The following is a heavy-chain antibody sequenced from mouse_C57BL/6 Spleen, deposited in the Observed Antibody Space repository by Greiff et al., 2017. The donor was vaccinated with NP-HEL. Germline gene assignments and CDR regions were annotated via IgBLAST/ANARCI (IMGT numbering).Heavy chain of an antibody. Sequence: QVQLKESGPELVKPGASVKISCKASGYAFSSSWMNWVKQRPGKGLEWIGRIYPGDGDTNYNGKFKGKATLTADKSSSTAYMQLSSLTSEDSAVYFCARSGTSFFFAYWGQGTLVTVSA. V-gene: IGHV1-82*01. CDR1: GYAFSSSW. CDR2: IYPGDGDT. J-gene: IGHJ3*01. D-gene: IGHD4-1*01. CDR3: ARSGTSFFFAY.